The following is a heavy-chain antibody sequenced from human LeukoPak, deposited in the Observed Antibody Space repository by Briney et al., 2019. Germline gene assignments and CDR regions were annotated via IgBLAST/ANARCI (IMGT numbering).Heavy chain of an antibody. J-gene: IGHJ2*01. D-gene: IGHD2-15*01. V-gene: IGHV3-74*01. CDR1: GFTFSSHW. Sequence: GGSLRLSCAASGFTFSSHWMHWVRQAPGKGLLWVSRINTDESGTSYADSLKGRFTISRDNAKNTLHLEMNSLRAEDTAVYYCARGKVVAATHYWFFDLWGRSALVTVSS. CDR3: ARGKVVAATHYWFFDL. CDR2: INTDESGT.